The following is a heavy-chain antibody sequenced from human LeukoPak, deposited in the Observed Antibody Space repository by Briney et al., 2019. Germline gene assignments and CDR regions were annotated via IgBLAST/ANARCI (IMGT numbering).Heavy chain of an antibody. CDR2: IYYSGST. V-gene: IGHV4-59*01. Sequence: SETLSLTCTVSGGSISSYYWSWIRQPPGKGLEWIGYIYYSGSTNYNPSLKSRVTIPVDTSKNQFSLKLSSVTAADTAVYYCARVRNLGAFDIWGQGTMVTVSS. CDR1: GGSISSYY. J-gene: IGHJ3*02. CDR3: ARVRNLGAFDI. D-gene: IGHD1-14*01.